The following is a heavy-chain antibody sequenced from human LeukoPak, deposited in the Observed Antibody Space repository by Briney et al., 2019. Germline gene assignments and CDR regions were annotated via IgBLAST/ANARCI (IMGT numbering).Heavy chain of an antibody. CDR3: AREARGVTTNAHDTFDI. CDR2: IYHSGSA. CDR1: GGSITSGDYR. D-gene: IGHD4-17*01. V-gene: IGHV4-31*03. Sequence: SETLSLTCTVSGGSITSGDYRWSWIRQVPGKGLEWIGYIYHSGSAYHNPSLKSRLTMSVDTSTNQFSLKLNSLTAADTAVYFCAREARGVTTNAHDTFDIWGQGTMVTVSS. J-gene: IGHJ3*02.